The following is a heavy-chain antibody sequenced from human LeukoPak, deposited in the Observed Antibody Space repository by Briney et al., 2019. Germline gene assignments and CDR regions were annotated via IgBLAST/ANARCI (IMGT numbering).Heavy chain of an antibody. V-gene: IGHV3-15*01. CDR3: TTRNLEWLSSPFDY. CDR2: IKSTSDGGTT. J-gene: IGHJ4*02. D-gene: IGHD3-3*01. Sequence: PGGSLRLSCAVSGFPLSNAWMSWVRQAPGKGPEWVGRIKSTSDGGTTDYVAHVKGRFTISRDDSKNTLHLQMNSLRTEDTAVYYCTTRNLEWLSSPFDYWGQGTLVTVSS. CDR1: GFPLSNAW.